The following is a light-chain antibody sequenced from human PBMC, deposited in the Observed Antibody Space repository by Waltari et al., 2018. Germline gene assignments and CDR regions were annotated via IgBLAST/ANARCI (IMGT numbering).Light chain of an antibody. CDR3: SSYTSSSTLFV. CDR1: SSDVGGYNY. J-gene: IGLJ1*01. Sequence: QSALTQPASVSGSPGQSITISCHGTSSDVGGYNYVSWSQQPPGKAPKLSIYDVSNRPSGVSNRFSGSKSGNTASLTISGLQAEDEADYYCSSYTSSSTLFVFGTGTKVTVL. V-gene: IGLV2-14*03. CDR2: DVS.